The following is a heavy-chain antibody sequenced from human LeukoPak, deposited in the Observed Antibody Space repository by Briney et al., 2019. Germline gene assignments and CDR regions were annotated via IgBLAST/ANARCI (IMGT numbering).Heavy chain of an antibody. J-gene: IGHJ4*02. CDR2: MYYRGSN. CDR1: GGSVSSGSYY. V-gene: IGHV4-61*01. D-gene: IGHD1-26*01. CDR3: ARGGLELPDS. Sequence: PSETLSLTCTVSGGSVSSGSYYWSWIRQSPGKGLEYIGCMYYRGSNKYSPSLKSRVTISVDTSKNQFSLRLSSVTAADTAVYYCARGGLELPDSWGQGTLVTVSP.